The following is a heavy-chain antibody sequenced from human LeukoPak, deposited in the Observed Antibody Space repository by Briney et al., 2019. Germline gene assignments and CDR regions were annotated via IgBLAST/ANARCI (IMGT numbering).Heavy chain of an antibody. D-gene: IGHD6-19*01. CDR1: GFTFSSYA. Sequence: PGGSLRLSCAASGFTFSSYAMSWVRQAPGKGLEWVSAISGSGGSTYYADSVKGRFTISRDNSKNTLYLQMNSLRAEDTAVYYCAGTVAGLGNYYYGMDVWGQGTTVTVSS. CDR2: ISGSGGST. V-gene: IGHV3-23*01. CDR3: AGTVAGLGNYYYGMDV. J-gene: IGHJ6*02.